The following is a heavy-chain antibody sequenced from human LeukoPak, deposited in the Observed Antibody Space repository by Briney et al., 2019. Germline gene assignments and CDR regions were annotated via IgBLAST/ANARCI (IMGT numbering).Heavy chain of an antibody. CDR2: FDPEDGET. CDR1: GYTLTELS. Sequence: ASVKVSCKVSGYTLTELSMHWVRQAPGKGLEWMGGFDPEDGETIYAQKFQGRVTMTEDTSTDTAYMELSSLRSEDTAVYYCATADILRYFDAFDIWGQGTMVTVSS. CDR3: ATADILRYFDAFDI. V-gene: IGHV1-24*01. D-gene: IGHD3-9*01. J-gene: IGHJ3*02.